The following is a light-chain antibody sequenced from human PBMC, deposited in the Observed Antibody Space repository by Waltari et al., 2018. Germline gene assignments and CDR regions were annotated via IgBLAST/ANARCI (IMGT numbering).Light chain of an antibody. CDR2: KAS. CDR3: QQYDGNSQT. CDR1: QSISTW. J-gene: IGKJ1*01. V-gene: IGKV1-5*03. Sequence: DIQMTQSPSTLSAFVGDRVTITCRASQSISTWLAVYQQKPGKAPKLLIYKASTFDSGVPSRCNGSGSGTEFTLTISSLQPDDFGTYYCQQYDGNSQTFGQGTRVDIQ.